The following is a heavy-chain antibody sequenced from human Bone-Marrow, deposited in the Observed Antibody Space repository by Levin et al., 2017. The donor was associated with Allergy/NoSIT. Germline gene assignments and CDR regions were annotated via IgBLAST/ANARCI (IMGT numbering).Heavy chain of an antibody. CDR3: ARAEMVYAMPLDY. J-gene: IGHJ4*02. Sequence: KISCKASGGTFSSYAISWVRQAPGQGLEWMGGIIPIFGTANYAQKFQGRVTITADKSTSTAYMELSSLRSEDTAVYYCARAEMVYAMPLDYWGQGTLVTVSS. CDR1: GGTFSSYA. CDR2: IIPIFGTA. D-gene: IGHD2-8*01. V-gene: IGHV1-69*06.